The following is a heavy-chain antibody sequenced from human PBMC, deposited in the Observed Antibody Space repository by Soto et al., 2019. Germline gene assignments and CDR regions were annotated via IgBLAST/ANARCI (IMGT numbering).Heavy chain of an antibody. CDR1: GETFRRDV. CDR2: ITPMSGTT. D-gene: IGHD3-22*01. Sequence: SVKVSCKAPGETFRRDVISWVRQAPGQGLEWLGGITPMSGTTDYAQKFQGRVTISADKSTGTAYFELSSLTFDDTAVYYCARSYYPDSVGYYNKWGQGTLVTVSS. J-gene: IGHJ4*02. CDR3: ARSYYPDSVGYYNK. V-gene: IGHV1-69*06.